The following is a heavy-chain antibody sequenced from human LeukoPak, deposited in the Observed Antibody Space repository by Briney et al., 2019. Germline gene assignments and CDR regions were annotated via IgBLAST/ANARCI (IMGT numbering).Heavy chain of an antibody. Sequence: SETLSLTCTVPDGSISNSFWNWVRQPPGKGLEWIAYIHTSGSTNYNPAFRSRVTLSVDTSKSQFSLRLNSVTASDTAVYYCANSYDGKIVPFDNWGQGTLVTVSS. J-gene: IGHJ4*02. CDR3: ANSYDGKIVPFDN. D-gene: IGHD4-23*01. CDR1: DGSISNSF. CDR2: IHTSGST. V-gene: IGHV4-4*09.